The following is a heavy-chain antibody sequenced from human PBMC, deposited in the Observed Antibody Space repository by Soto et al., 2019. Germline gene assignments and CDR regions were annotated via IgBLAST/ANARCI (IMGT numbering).Heavy chain of an antibody. CDR2: ISSSGSTI. J-gene: IGHJ6*02. V-gene: IGHV3-48*03. CDR3: ARLGEVTPFPYYYYYGMDV. CDR1: GFTFSSYE. Sequence: RLSCAASGFTFSSYEMNWVRQAPGKGLEWVSYISSSGSTIYYADSVKGRFTISRDNAKNSLYLQMNSLRAEDTAVYYCARLGEVTPFPYYYYYGMDVWGQGTTVTGSS. D-gene: IGHD4-4*01.